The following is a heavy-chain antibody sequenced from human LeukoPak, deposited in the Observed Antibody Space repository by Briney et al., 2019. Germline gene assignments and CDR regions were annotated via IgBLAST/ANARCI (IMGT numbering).Heavy chain of an antibody. CDR1: GFIFSSYA. D-gene: IGHD2-2*02. CDR3: ARGGLGDCSSTSCYNFHYFDY. Sequence: PGGSLRLSCSASGFIFSSYAMHWVRQAPGKGLEWMSIISYDGGSGDYADSVSGRFTLSRDNYKNTVYLEMNSLRHEDTAVYYCARGGLGDCSSTSCYNFHYFDYWGQGALVTVSS. V-gene: IGHV3-30*01. J-gene: IGHJ4*02. CDR2: ISYDGGSG.